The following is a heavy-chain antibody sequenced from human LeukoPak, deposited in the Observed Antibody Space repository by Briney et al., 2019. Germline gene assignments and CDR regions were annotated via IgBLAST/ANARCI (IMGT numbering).Heavy chain of an antibody. Sequence: SETLSLTCTVSGGSISSYYWSWIRQPPGKGLEWIGYIFHSGSTNYNPSLKSRVTMSVDTSKNQFSLKLSSVTAADTAVYYCARESRFSGGSCSYGMDVWGQGATVTVSS. CDR2: IFHSGST. CDR1: GGSISSYY. V-gene: IGHV4-59*01. CDR3: ARESRFSGGSCSYGMDV. D-gene: IGHD2-15*01. J-gene: IGHJ6*02.